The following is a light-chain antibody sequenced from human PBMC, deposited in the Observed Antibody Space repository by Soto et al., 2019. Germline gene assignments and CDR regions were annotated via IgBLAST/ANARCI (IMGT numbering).Light chain of an antibody. J-gene: IGLJ2*01. CDR2: DVT. CDR3: TSHAGSNYWL. V-gene: IGLV2-8*01. CDR1: SGDIGTYKY. Sequence: QSVLTQPPSASGSLGQSVTISCTGTSGDIGTYKYVSWYQHLPGQAPKLIIYDVTDRPSGVPDRFSGSKSGNTASLTVSGLQTDDEAAYYCTSHAGSNYWLFGGGTKLTVL.